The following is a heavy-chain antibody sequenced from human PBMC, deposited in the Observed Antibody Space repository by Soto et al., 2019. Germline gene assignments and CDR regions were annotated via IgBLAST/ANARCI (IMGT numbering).Heavy chain of an antibody. J-gene: IGHJ4*02. CDR2: SSNSGTFT. D-gene: IGHD3-10*02. V-gene: IGHV3-11*05. CDR3: ARSGDNYNVLDY. Sequence: QVQLVESGGGLVKPGGSLRLTCAASGFSISAHYMSWIRQAPGKWLEWVSYSSNSGTFTKYADSVKGRFSISRDNAKNSLYLEINSLRVEDTAIYYCARSGDNYNVLDYWGQGTPVTVSS. CDR1: GFSISAHY.